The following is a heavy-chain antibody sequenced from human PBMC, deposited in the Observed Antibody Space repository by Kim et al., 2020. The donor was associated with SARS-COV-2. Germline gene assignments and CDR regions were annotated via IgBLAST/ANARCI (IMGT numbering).Heavy chain of an antibody. CDR2: ISSSSSYI. V-gene: IGHV3-21*01. J-gene: IGHJ6*03. Sequence: GGSLRLSCAASGFTFSSYSMNWVRQAPGKGLEWVSSISSSSSYIYYADSVKGRFTISRDNAKNSLYLQMNSLRAEDTAVYYCARDLTQKNDFYYYYMDVWGKGTTAT. CDR1: GFTFSSYS. CDR3: ARDLTQKNDFYYYYMDV.